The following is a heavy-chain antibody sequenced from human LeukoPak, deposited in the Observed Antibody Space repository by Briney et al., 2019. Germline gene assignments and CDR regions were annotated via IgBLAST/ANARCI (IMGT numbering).Heavy chain of an antibody. CDR2: ISAYNGNT. CDR3: ARDGLGYCSSTSCYPDY. D-gene: IGHD2-2*01. Sequence: ASVKVSCKASGYTFTSYGISWVRQAPGQGLEWMGWISAYNGNTNYVQKLQGRVTMTTDTSTSTAYMELRSLRSDDTAVYYCARDGLGYCSSTSCYPDYWGQGTLVTVSS. J-gene: IGHJ4*02. CDR1: GYTFTSYG. V-gene: IGHV1-18*01.